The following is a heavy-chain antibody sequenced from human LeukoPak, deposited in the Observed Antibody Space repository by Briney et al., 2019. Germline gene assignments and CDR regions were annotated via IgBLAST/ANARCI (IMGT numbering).Heavy chain of an antibody. D-gene: IGHD1-1*01. CDR2: IYYSGST. CDR1: GGSISSSSYY. Sequence: PSETLSLTCTVSGGSISSSSYYWGWIRQPPGKGLEWIGSIYYSGSTYYNPSLKSRVTISVDTSKNQFSLKLSSVTAADTAVYYCASTSKLYREHNWFDPWGQGTLVTVSS. J-gene: IGHJ5*02. V-gene: IGHV4-39*07. CDR3: ASTSKLYREHNWFDP.